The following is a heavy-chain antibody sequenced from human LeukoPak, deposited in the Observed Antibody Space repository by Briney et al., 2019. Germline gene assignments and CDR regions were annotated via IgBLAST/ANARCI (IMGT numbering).Heavy chain of an antibody. CDR3: ASQPLSIAAAVS. CDR1: GGSISSYY. J-gene: IGHJ1*01. V-gene: IGHV4-59*08. D-gene: IGHD6-13*01. CDR2: IYYSGST. Sequence: PSETLSLTCTVSGGSISSYYWSWIRQPPGKGLEWIGYIYYSGSTNYNPSLKSRVTISVDTYKNQFSLKLSSVTAADTAVYYCASQPLSIAAAVSWGQGTVVTVSS.